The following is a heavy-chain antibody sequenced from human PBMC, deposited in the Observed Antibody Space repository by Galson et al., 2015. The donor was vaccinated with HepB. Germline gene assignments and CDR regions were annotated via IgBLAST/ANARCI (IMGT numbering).Heavy chain of an antibody. Sequence: SLRLSCAASGFTFSSYAMSWVRQAPGTGLEWISTISGSGGNTYYADSVKGRFTISRDNSKNTLYLQMNSLRAEDTAIYYCAKARTQWLRPYYFDYWGQGTLVTVSS. J-gene: IGHJ4*02. CDR2: ISGSGGNT. D-gene: IGHD6-19*01. CDR1: GFTFSSYA. CDR3: AKARTQWLRPYYFDY. V-gene: IGHV3-23*01.